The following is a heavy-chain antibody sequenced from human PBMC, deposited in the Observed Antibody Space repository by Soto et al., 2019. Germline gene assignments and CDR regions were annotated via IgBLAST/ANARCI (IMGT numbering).Heavy chain of an antibody. CDR2: IHYSGST. V-gene: IGHV4-59*01. J-gene: IGHJ4*02. CDR3: ARDPISARPFFDY. Sequence: LVTQSVTCTVAGGTRISYYLSWIRQPPGKGLEWIGDIHYSGSTNYNPSLKSRVTISTDTSKNQFSLYLSSVTAADTAVYYCARDPISARPFFDYWGQGTLVTVSS. CDR1: GGTRISYY. D-gene: IGHD6-6*01.